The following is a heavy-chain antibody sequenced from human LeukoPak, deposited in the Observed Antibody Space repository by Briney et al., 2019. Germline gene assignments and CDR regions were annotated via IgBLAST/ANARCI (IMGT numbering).Heavy chain of an antibody. CDR2: ISAYNGNT. D-gene: IGHD3-22*01. CDR3: ARDWYYDSSGWNFDY. J-gene: IGHJ4*02. Sequence: ASVKVSCKASGYTFTSYGISWVRQAPGQGLEWMGWISAYNGNTNYAQKLQGRVTMTTDTSTSTAYMELRSLRSDDTAVYYCARDWYYDSSGWNFDYWGQGTLVTVSS. CDR1: GYTFTSYG. V-gene: IGHV1-18*01.